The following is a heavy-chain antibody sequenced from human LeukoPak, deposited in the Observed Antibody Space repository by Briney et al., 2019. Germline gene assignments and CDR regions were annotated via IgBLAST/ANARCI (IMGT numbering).Heavy chain of an antibody. Sequence: SETLSLTCTVSGGSISSYYWSWIRQPPGKGLEWIGYIYYSGSTNYNPSLKSRVTISVDKSKNQFSLKLSSVTAADTAVYYCANLGYCSSTSCYERGWFDPWGQGTLVTVSS. J-gene: IGHJ5*02. D-gene: IGHD2-2*01. CDR1: GGSISSYY. CDR2: IYYSGST. V-gene: IGHV4-59*12. CDR3: ANLGYCSSTSCYERGWFDP.